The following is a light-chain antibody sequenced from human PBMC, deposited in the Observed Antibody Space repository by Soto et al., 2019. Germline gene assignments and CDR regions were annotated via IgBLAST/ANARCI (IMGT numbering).Light chain of an antibody. CDR1: QSVSSY. V-gene: IGKV3-11*01. CDR3: QQRSNWPIT. Sequence: EXXLTQSPATLSLSPGERATLSCRASQSVSSYLAWYQQKPGQAPRLLIYDASNRATAIPARFSGSGSGTDFTLTISSLEPEDFAVYYCQQRSNWPITFGPGTKVEIK. J-gene: IGKJ3*01. CDR2: DAS.